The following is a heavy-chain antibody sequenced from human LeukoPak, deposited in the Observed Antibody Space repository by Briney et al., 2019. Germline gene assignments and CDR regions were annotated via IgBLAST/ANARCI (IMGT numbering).Heavy chain of an antibody. V-gene: IGHV3-23*01. CDR2: ISGSGGIT. J-gene: IGHJ4*02. CDR1: GFTFSNYA. Sequence: GGSLRLSCAASGFTFSNYAMSWVRQAPGKGLEWVSVISGSGGITYYADSVKGRITISRDNSKNTLYVQMNSLRADDTAVYYCARAYCSRISCPSDYWGQGTLVTVSS. CDR3: ARAYCSRISCPSDY. D-gene: IGHD2-2*01.